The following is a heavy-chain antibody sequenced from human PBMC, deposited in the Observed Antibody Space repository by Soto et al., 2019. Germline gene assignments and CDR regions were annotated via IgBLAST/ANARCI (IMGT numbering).Heavy chain of an antibody. CDR2: IYHSGTT. J-gene: IGHJ6*04. CDR1: GGSISSTSYY. V-gene: IGHV4-39*01. CDR3: ACQPSYHHCYGMDV. Sequence: SETLSLTCTVSGGSISSTSYYWGWIRQPPGKGLNWFGSIYHSGTTYYNPSLRSRVTISVDKSRNKFSLRVTSVPAADMAVYYCACQPSYHHCYGMDVWGKGTTVTVSS.